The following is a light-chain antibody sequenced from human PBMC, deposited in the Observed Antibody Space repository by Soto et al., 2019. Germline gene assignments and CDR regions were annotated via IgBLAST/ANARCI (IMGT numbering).Light chain of an antibody. J-gene: IGKJ5*01. V-gene: IGKV3-20*01. CDR2: GAS. CDR3: QQYGSSIT. Sequence: EILLTQYPNPLSFSPGEGATLSCRASQSVSSSYLAWYQQKPGQAPRLLMYGASSRATGIPDRFSGSGSGTDFTLTISSLEPEDFAVYYCQQYGSSITFGQGTRLEIK. CDR1: QSVSSSY.